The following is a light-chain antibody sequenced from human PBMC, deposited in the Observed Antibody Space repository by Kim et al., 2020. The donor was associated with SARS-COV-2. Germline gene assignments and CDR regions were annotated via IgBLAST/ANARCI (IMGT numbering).Light chain of an antibody. CDR3: QVWDSSTWV. CDR1: NIGSKN. J-gene: IGLJ3*02. Sequence: SVALGQTARITCGGNNIGSKNVRWYQQKPGQAPVLVIYRDSNRPSGIPERFSGSNSGNTATLTISRAQAGDEADYYCQVWDSSTWVFGGGTQLTVL. V-gene: IGLV3-9*01. CDR2: RDS.